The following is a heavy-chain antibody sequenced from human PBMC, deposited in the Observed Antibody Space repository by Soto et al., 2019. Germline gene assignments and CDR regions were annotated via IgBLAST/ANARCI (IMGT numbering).Heavy chain of an antibody. V-gene: IGHV7-4-1*01. CDR1: GYTFTSYA. CDR3: AREGYYDSSGYPPEGFDP. D-gene: IGHD3-22*01. J-gene: IGHJ5*02. Sequence: ASVTFPCKASGYTFTSYAMNWVRQAPGQWLEWMGWINTNTGNPTYAQGFTGRFVFSLDTSVSTAYLQICSLKAEDTAVYYCAREGYYDSSGYPPEGFDPWGQGTLVTVSS. CDR2: INTNTGNP.